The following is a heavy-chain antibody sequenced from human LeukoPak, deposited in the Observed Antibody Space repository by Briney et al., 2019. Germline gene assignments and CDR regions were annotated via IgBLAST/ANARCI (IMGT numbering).Heavy chain of an antibody. CDR2: ISRTSSYI. Sequence: GGSLRLSCAASGFTFSSYAMNWVRQGPGKGLEWVSSISRTSSYIYYADSVKGRFTISRDDAKNSLYLQMNSLRPEDTAVYYCARDYYDFWSGYVFDYWGQGTLVTVSS. D-gene: IGHD3-3*01. V-gene: IGHV3-21*01. CDR1: GFTFSSYA. CDR3: ARDYYDFWSGYVFDY. J-gene: IGHJ4*02.